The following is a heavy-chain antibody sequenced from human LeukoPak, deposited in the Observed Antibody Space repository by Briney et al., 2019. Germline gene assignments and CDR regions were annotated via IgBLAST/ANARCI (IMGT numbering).Heavy chain of an antibody. CDR1: GFTFSSYS. Sequence: PGGSLRLSCAASGFTFSSYSMNWVRQAPGKGLEWVSSISSSSSYIYYADSVKGRFTIPRNNAKNSLYLQMNSLRAEDTAVYYCARDYHVGGYSYNDAFDIWGQGTMVTVSS. CDR2: ISSSSSYI. J-gene: IGHJ3*02. CDR3: ARDYHVGGYSYNDAFDI. D-gene: IGHD5-18*01. V-gene: IGHV3-21*01.